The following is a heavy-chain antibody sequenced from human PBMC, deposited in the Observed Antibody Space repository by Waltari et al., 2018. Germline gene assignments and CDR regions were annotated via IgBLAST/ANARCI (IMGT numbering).Heavy chain of an antibody. V-gene: IGHV4-4*02. CDR3: AGSANSSSWYP. Sequence: QVQLHESGPGLVKPSGTLSLTCAVPGRSNSRRNCGSWVRQPPGKGLEWIGEIYYSGSTNYNPSLKSRVTISVDTSKNQFSLKLSSVTAADTAVYYCAGSANSSSWYPWGQGTLVTVSS. J-gene: IGHJ4*02. CDR2: IYYSGST. CDR1: GRSNSRRNC. D-gene: IGHD6-13*01.